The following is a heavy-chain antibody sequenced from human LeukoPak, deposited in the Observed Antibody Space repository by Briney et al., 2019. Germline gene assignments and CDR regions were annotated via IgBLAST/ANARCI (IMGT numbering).Heavy chain of an antibody. V-gene: IGHV3-30*14. CDR2: ISYDGSNK. Sequence: GGSLRLSCAASGFTFSSYDMHWVRQAPGKGLEWVAVISYDGSNKYYADSVKGRFTISRDNSKNTLYLQMNSLRAEDTAVYYCARQDIEIAAASYYYGMDVWGQGTTVTVSS. D-gene: IGHD6-13*01. CDR1: GFTFSSYD. J-gene: IGHJ6*02. CDR3: ARQDIEIAAASYYYGMDV.